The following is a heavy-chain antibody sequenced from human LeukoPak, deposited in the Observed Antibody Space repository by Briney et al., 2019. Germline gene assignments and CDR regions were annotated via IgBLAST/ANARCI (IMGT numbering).Heavy chain of an antibody. CDR1: GYTFTSYD. CDR3: ARRGSQWLANQFDP. J-gene: IGHJ5*02. V-gene: IGHV1-8*01. Sequence: ASVKVSCKASGYTFTSYDINWVRQATGQGLEWMGWMNPNSGNTGYAQKFQGRVTMTRKTSISTAYMELSSLRAEDTAVYYCARRGSQWLANQFDPWGQGTLVTVSS. CDR2: MNPNSGNT. D-gene: IGHD6-19*01.